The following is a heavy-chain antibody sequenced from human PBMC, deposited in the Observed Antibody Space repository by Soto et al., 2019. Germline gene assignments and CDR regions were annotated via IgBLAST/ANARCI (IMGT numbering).Heavy chain of an antibody. D-gene: IGHD6-6*01. V-gene: IGHV4-39*01. CDR1: GGSITSSSLY. CDR3: AAPLATVSSADY. J-gene: IGHJ4*02. Sequence: QLQLQESGPGLVKPSETLSLTCTVSGGSITSSSLYRAWIRQPPGKGLEWIGSIYYRGSTFYNPSLKSRVTISLDTSKNQFSLKLTSVTAADTAVYYCAAPLATVSSADYWGQGILVTVSS. CDR2: IYYRGST.